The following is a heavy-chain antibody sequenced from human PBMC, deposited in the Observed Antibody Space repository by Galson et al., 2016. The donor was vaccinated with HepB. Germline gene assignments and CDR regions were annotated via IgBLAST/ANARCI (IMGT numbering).Heavy chain of an antibody. CDR3: ARGLYYNSCDL. CDR2: IGSSGSPI. V-gene: IGHV3-48*02. Sequence: SLRLSCAASGFTFSKFSMDWVRQAPGKGLEWLSHIGSSGSPIYYADSVKGRFTISRDNARDSVWLQMNSLRDDDTAVYYCARGLYYNSCDLWGQGTMVTVSS. D-gene: IGHD3-3*01. J-gene: IGHJ3*01. CDR1: GFTFSKFS.